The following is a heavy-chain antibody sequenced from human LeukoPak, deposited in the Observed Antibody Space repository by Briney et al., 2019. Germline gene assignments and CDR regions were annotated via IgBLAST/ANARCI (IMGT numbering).Heavy chain of an antibody. J-gene: IGHJ3*02. Sequence: PGGSLRLSCATSGFTFSNYDMHWVRQAPGKGLEWVSAIGTGGDTFYPGSVKGRFTISRENAKNSLCLQMNSLRAGDTAVYYCARGRDVLRYFDSAPLDIWGQGTMVIVSS. V-gene: IGHV3-13*01. CDR2: IGTGGDT. CDR3: ARGRDVLRYFDSAPLDI. CDR1: GFTFSNYD. D-gene: IGHD3-9*01.